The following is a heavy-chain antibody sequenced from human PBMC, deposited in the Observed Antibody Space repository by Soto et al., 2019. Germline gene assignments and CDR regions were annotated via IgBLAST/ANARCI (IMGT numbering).Heavy chain of an antibody. Sequence: GGSLRLSCAASGFTFSSNWMHWVRQVPGKGSVWVSSINNDGSSTKYADSVKGRFTIFRDNAKNTLDLQMNSLRAEDTAVYYCARAGYCSSTSCYGHFYYYYGMDVWGQGTTVTVSS. CDR3: ARAGYCSSTSCYGHFYYYYGMDV. D-gene: IGHD2-2*01. CDR2: INNDGSST. J-gene: IGHJ6*02. V-gene: IGHV3-74*03. CDR1: GFTFSSNW.